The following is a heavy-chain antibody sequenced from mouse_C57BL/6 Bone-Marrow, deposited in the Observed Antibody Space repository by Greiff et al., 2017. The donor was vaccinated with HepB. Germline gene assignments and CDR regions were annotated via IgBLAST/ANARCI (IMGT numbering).Heavy chain of an antibody. Sequence: QVQLKQSGAELARPGASVKLSCKASGYTFTSYGISWVKQRTGQGLEWIGEIYPRSGNTYYNEKFKGKATLTADKSSSKAYMELCSLTSEDTAFYYCTTSFYYGNFPWFAYWGPGALVTVSA. CDR1: GYTFTSYG. D-gene: IGHD2-1*01. V-gene: IGHV1-81*01. CDR3: TTSFYYGNFPWFAY. CDR2: IYPRSGNT. J-gene: IGHJ3*01.